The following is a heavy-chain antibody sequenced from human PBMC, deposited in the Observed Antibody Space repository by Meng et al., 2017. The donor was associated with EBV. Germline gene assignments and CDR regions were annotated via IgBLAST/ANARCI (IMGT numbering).Heavy chain of an antibody. J-gene: IGHJ4*02. CDR2: ISAYNGNT. D-gene: IGHD3-22*01. V-gene: IGHV1-18*01. Sequence: VQLVPSEAEVRTPGASWKGSCKASGYTFTSYGISWVRQAPGPGSEWMGWISAYNGNTNYAQKLQGRVTMTTDTSTSTAYMGLRSLRSCDTAVYYCARDGRLYDTPSPFDYWGQGTLVTVSS. CDR3: ARDGRLYDTPSPFDY. CDR1: GYTFTSYG.